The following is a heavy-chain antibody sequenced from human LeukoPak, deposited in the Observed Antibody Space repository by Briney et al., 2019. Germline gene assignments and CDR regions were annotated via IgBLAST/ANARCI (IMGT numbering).Heavy chain of an antibody. V-gene: IGHV3-64*02. CDR1: GFTFSSYS. D-gene: IGHD3-16*01. CDR3: ARVGDVTAFDI. CDR2: ISGDGETT. Sequence: GGSLRLSCAASGFTFSSYSIYWVRQAPGKGLEHVSAISGDGETTFYADSVKGRFTISRDNSKNTLYLQMGSLRTEDMAVYYRARVGDVTAFDIWGQGTMVTVSS. J-gene: IGHJ3*02.